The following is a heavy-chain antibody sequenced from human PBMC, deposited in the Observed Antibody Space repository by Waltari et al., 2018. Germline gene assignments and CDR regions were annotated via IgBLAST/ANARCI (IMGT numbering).Heavy chain of an antibody. CDR1: GYSFTTYY. V-gene: IGHV1-46*01. D-gene: IGHD2-15*01. J-gene: IGHJ2*01. CDR3: ARRSGGLNWYFDL. Sequence: QVQLVQSETEVKKPGASVKVSCQASGYSFTTYYADWARQAPGQGLEWMGRIDPGGGRTIYAQKFQARLIMTRDTSTSTVYMELSSLTSEDTAVYFCARRSGGLNWYFDLWGRGTLVTVSS. CDR2: IDPGGGRT.